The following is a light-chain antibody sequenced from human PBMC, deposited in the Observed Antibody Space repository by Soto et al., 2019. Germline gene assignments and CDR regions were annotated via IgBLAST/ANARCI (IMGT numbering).Light chain of an antibody. CDR1: NSNIGNNY. J-gene: IGLJ2*01. V-gene: IGLV1-51*01. Sequence: QSVLTQPPSVSAAPGQKVTTSCSGANSNIGNNYVSWYQQLPGTAPQLLIYDNNKRPSGIPDRFSGSKSGTSATLVITGLQTGDEADFYCAAWDNSLSAVLFGGGTKVTVL. CDR2: DNN. CDR3: AAWDNSLSAVL.